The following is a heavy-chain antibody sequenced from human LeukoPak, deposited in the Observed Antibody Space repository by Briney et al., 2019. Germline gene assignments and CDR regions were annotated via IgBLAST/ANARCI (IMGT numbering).Heavy chain of an antibody. CDR3: ARWDSGSFYGIGD. CDR2: IKQDGSEE. D-gene: IGHD1-26*01. V-gene: IGHV3-7*01. Sequence: GGSLRLSCAASGFSLSTYWMSWVRQAPGKGLEWVANIKQDGSEEYYGDSVEGRFTISRDNAKNSLYLQMNRLRAEDTAVYHCARWDSGSFYGIGDWGQGTLVTVSS. J-gene: IGHJ4*02. CDR1: GFSLSTYW.